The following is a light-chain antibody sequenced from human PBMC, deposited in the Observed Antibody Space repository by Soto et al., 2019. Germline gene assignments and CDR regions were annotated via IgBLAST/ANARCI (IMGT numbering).Light chain of an antibody. J-gene: IGKJ1*01. Sequence: DIEMTQYPATLPASFGDRAPITCRAGQSISSWLAWYQQKPGKAPKLLISQASSLESGVPSRFRGSGSETEFTLTISGLQPDDFASYYCQQYNSYSWTFGQGTKVDIK. CDR1: QSISSW. V-gene: IGKV1-5*03. CDR3: QQYNSYSWT. CDR2: QAS.